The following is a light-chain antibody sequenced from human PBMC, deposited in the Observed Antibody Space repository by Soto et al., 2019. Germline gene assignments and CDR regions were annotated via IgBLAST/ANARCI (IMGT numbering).Light chain of an antibody. J-gene: IGKJ1*01. CDR3: QHYNSYSEA. Sequence: DIQMTQSPSTLSGSVGDRVTITCRASQTISSWLAWYQQKPGKAPKLLIYKASTLKSGVPSRFSGSGSGTEVTLPISSLQHDDFATYYCQHYNSYSEAVGQGTKVELK. CDR2: KAS. CDR1: QTISSW. V-gene: IGKV1-5*03.